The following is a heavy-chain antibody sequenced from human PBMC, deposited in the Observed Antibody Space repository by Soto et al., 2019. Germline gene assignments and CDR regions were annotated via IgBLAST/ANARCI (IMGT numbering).Heavy chain of an antibody. CDR1: GGTFSTYA. V-gene: IGHV1-69*01. D-gene: IGHD6-19*01. Sequence: QVQLEQSGGEVKQPGSSVRVSCKTSGGTFSTYAINWVRQAPGQGLEWMGAIIPLFGTADYSQKFQGRVTITAEESTSTAYMEPSSLRFDNTAVYFCARPKGTYSSGYYDFDFWGHGTLVTVSS. J-gene: IGHJ4*01. CDR3: ARPKGTYSSGYYDFDF. CDR2: IIPLFGTA.